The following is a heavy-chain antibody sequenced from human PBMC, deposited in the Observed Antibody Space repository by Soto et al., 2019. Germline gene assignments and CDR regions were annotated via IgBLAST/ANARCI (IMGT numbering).Heavy chain of an antibody. V-gene: IGHV3-13*01. CDR1: GFTFSSYD. D-gene: IGHD6-6*01. Sequence: PGGSLRLSCAASGFTFSSYDMHWVRQATGKGLEWVSAIGTAGDTYYPGSVKGRFTISRENAKNSLYLQMNSLGAGDTAVYYCARGLYSSSSDIYWFDPWGQGTLVTVSS. CDR3: ARGLYSSSSDIYWFDP. J-gene: IGHJ5*02. CDR2: IGTAGDT.